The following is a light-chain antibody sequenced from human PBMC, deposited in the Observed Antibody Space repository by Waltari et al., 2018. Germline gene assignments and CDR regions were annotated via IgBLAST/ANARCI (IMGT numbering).Light chain of an antibody. CDR3: CSYAGTGPYAF. V-gene: IGLV2-23*02. Sequence: QSALTQPASVSGSPGQSITIYCTGTSSDVGLSNLVSWYQQHPGRAPKPIIYEVNTRPSGFSTRFSGSKSGNTASLTVSGLQAEDEADFYCCSYAGTGPYAFFCGGTKLTVL. CDR1: SSDVGLSNL. CDR2: EVN. J-gene: IGLJ2*01.